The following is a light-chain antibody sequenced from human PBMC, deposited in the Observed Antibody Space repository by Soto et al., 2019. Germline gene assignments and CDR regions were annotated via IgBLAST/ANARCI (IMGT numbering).Light chain of an antibody. CDR1: QSVSNY. V-gene: IGKV3-20*01. CDR3: QQSSSYPLT. J-gene: IGKJ4*01. Sequence: SVLTQSPGTLSLSPGERATLSCRASQSVSNYLAWYQQKPGQAPRLLIYDASSRATGIPDRFSGGGSGTDFTLTISRLEPEDFAVYYCQQSSSYPLTFGGGTKVDIK. CDR2: DAS.